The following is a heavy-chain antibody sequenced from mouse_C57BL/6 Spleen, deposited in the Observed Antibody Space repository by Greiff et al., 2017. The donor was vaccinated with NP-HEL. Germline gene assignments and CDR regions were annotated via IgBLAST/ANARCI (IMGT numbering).Heavy chain of an antibody. CDR3: ERGGFDY. Sequence: VQLQQSGAELVKPGASVKISCKASGYAFSSYWMNWVHQRPGKGLEWIGQIYPGDGDTNYTGKFKGKATMTADKSSSTAYMQISSLTSEDTAVYYCERGGFDYWGQGTTLTVSS. CDR2: IYPGDGDT. V-gene: IGHV1-80*01. CDR1: GYAFSSYW. J-gene: IGHJ2*01.